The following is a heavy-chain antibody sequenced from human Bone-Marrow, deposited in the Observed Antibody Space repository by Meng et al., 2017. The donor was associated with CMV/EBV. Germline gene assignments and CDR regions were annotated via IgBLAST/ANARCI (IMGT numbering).Heavy chain of an antibody. CDR2: IYHTGST. V-gene: IGHV4-39*01. CDR1: GASVSSNNYY. J-gene: IGHJ4*02. D-gene: IGHD2/OR15-2a*01. CDR3: ASPSIYAGGYYFDS. Sequence: SETLSLTCTVSGASVSSNNYYWGWIRQPPGKGLEWIGSIYHTGSTYYTPSLKSRVTISVDTSKNQFSLKLSSVTAADTAVYYCASPSIYAGGYYFDSWGQETLVT.